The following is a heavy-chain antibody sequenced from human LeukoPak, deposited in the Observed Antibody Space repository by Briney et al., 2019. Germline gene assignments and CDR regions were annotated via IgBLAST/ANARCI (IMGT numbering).Heavy chain of an antibody. Sequence: GASLQISCKGSGYSFTSYWISWVRQLPGKGLEWMGRIDPSDSYTNYSPSFQGHVTISADKSISTAYLQWSSLKASDTAMYYCARQEGDIVVVVAATFDPWGQGTLVTVSS. CDR2: IDPSDSYT. J-gene: IGHJ5*02. D-gene: IGHD2-15*01. V-gene: IGHV5-10-1*01. CDR3: ARQEGDIVVVVAATFDP. CDR1: GYSFTSYW.